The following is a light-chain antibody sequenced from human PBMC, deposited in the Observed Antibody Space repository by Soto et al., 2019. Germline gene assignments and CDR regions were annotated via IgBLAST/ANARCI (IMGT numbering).Light chain of an antibody. CDR2: GAS. Sequence: EIVLTQSPATLSLSPGERATLSCRASQSVSSYLAWYQQKPGQAPRLLIYGASTRAAGIPARFSGSGYGTYFTLTISSLQSEDFAVYYCQQYNIWRSITFGQGTRLEIK. CDR1: QSVSSY. CDR3: QQYNIWRSIT. J-gene: IGKJ5*01. V-gene: IGKV3-15*01.